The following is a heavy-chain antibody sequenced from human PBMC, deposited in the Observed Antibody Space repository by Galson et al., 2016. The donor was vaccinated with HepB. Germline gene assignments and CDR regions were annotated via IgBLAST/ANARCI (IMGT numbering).Heavy chain of an antibody. D-gene: IGHD4-23*01. CDR1: GGSISRFY. V-gene: IGHV4-59*01. J-gene: IGHJ4*02. Sequence: SETLSLTCTVSGGSISRFYWSWIRQPPGKGLEWIGYTYYNGSTNYNASLKSRVTISVDTSNNQFPLKLRSVTVADTAVYYCARGGGPRTFGNGGFDYWGQTTLVTVSS. CDR2: TYYNGST. CDR3: ARGGGPRTFGNGGFDY.